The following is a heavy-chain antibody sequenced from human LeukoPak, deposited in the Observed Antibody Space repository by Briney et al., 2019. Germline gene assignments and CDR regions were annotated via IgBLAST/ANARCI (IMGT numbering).Heavy chain of an antibody. Sequence: SETLSLTCTVSGGSISSSSYYWSWIRQPPGKGLEWIGYIYYSGSTNYNPSLKSRVTISVDTSKNQFSLKLSSVTAADTAVCYWARDIGGYSGYYGMDVWGQGTTVTVSS. J-gene: IGHJ6*02. CDR1: GGSISSSSYY. CDR2: IYYSGST. V-gene: IGHV4-61*01. D-gene: IGHD5-12*01. CDR3: ARDIGGYSGYYGMDV.